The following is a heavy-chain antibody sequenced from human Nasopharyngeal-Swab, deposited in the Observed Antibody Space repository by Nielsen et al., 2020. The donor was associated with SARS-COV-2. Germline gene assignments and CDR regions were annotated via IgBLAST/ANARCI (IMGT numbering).Heavy chain of an antibody. Sequence: GESLKISCAVSGFTFNSFRMNWVRQAPGKGLEWVSSISSSSSYIYYADSVKGRFTISRDNAKNSLYLQMNSLRAEDTAVYYCASPHSIWGQGTLVTVSS. D-gene: IGHD3-3*02. V-gene: IGHV3-21*01. CDR2: ISSSSSYI. CDR3: ASPHSI. CDR1: GFTFNSFR. J-gene: IGHJ4*02.